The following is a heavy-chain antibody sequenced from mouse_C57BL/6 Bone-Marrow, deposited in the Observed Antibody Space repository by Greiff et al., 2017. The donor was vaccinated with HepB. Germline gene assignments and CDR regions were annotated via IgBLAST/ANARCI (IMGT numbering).Heavy chain of an antibody. CDR2: IHPNSGST. D-gene: IGHD1-1*01. CDR3: ARTLTTFYAMDY. Sequence: VKLQQPGAELVKPGASVKLSCKASGYTFTSYWMHWVKQRPGQGLEWIGMIHPNSGSTNYNEKFKSKATLTVDKSSSTAYMQLSSLTSEDSAVYYCARTLTTFYAMDYWGQGTSVTVSS. J-gene: IGHJ4*01. V-gene: IGHV1-64*01. CDR1: GYTFTSYW.